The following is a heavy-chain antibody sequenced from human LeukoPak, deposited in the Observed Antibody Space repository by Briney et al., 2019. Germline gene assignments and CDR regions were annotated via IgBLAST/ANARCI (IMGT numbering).Heavy chain of an antibody. J-gene: IGHJ4*02. V-gene: IGHV4-59*01. Sequence: SETQSLICTVSGGSISSYYWSWIRQPPGKGLEWIGYIYYSGSTNYNPSLKSRVTISVDTSKNQFSLKLSSVTAADTAVYYCARMVRGAFDYWGQGTLVTVSS. CDR3: ARMVRGAFDY. CDR1: GGSISSYY. CDR2: IYYSGST. D-gene: IGHD3-10*01.